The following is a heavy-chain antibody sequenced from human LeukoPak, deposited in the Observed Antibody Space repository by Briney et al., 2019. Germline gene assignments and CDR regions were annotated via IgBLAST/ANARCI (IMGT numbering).Heavy chain of an antibody. D-gene: IGHD7-27*01. CDR3: ARDGGWGTALDY. CDR2: INPNSGGT. V-gene: IGHV1-2*02. J-gene: IGHJ4*02. CDR1: GYTVTGYY. Sequence: ASVKVSCKASGYTVTGYYMHWVRQAPGQGLEWMGWINPNSGGTNYAQKFQGRVTMTRDTSISTAYMELSRLRSDDTAVYYCARDGGWGTALDYWGQGTLVTVSS.